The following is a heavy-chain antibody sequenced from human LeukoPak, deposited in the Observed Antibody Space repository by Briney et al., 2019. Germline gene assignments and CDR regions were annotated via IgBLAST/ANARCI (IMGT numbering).Heavy chain of an antibody. CDR1: GYTFTSYY. CDR2: INPSGGST. CDR3: ARAAAMVVNRNYFDY. Sequence: ASVKVSCKASGYTFTSYYMHWVRQAPGQGLEWMGIINPSGGSTSYAQKFQGGVTMTRDTSTSTVYMELSSLRSEDTAVYYCARAAAMVVNRNYFDYWGQGTLVTVSS. V-gene: IGHV1-46*01. D-gene: IGHD4-23*01. J-gene: IGHJ4*02.